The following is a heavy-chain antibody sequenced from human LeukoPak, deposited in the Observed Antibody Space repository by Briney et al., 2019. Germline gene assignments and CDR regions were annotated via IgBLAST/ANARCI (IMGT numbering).Heavy chain of an antibody. V-gene: IGHV3-23*01. J-gene: IGHJ4*02. CDR3: AKDRDILATIGYFDY. CDR1: GFPFSSYA. CDR2: VSLSCVST. Sequence: PGGPLRLPCAASGFPFSSYAMLWVGQPPPRGLEWVAGVSLSCVSTYYADSVKGRFTISRDNTSNTQYLQMNSLRAEDTAVYYCAKDRDILATIGYFDYWGQGTLVTVS. D-gene: IGHD5-12*01.